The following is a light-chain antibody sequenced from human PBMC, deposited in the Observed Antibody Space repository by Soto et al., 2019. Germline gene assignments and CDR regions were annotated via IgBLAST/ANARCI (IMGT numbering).Light chain of an antibody. V-gene: IGKV1-27*01. Sequence: IPLTQSPFSLSASVGDRVTITGRASQAINNYVAWYQQRPGQVPNLLIYGASTLQSGVPIRFSGSGSGTEFTLTINSLQSDDFGIYYCQQYANNPWTFGQGTKVDIK. CDR3: QQYANNPWT. CDR1: QAINNY. CDR2: GAS. J-gene: IGKJ1*01.